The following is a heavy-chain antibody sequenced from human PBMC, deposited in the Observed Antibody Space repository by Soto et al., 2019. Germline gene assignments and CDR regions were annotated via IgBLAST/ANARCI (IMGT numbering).Heavy chain of an antibody. CDR1: GFSLSNAGMG. J-gene: IGHJ5*02. V-gene: IGHV2-26*01. CDR3: ARAVDRAISDIWFDP. CDR2: IFSSDEK. D-gene: IGHD5-18*01. Sequence: SGPTLVNPTEPLTLTCTVSGFSLSNAGMGVSWIRQPPGKALEWLAHIFSSDEKSYRTSLETRLTVSKDTSKSQVVLTMTNMDPLDTATYYCARAVDRAISDIWFDPWGQGTQVTVSS.